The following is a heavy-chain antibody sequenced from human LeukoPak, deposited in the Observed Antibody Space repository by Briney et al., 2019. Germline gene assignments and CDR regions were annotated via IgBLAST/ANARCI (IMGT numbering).Heavy chain of an antibody. CDR2: INHSGST. V-gene: IGHV4-34*01. D-gene: IGHD3-9*01. CDR3: ARVLTITGAFDI. CDR1: GGSFSVYY. J-gene: IGHJ3*02. Sequence: SETLSLTCGVSGGSFSVYYWSWIRQPPGEGLEWIGEINHSGSTNYNPSLKSRVTILIDTSKNQFSLNLRSVTAADTAVYYCARVLTITGAFDIWGQGTMVTVSP.